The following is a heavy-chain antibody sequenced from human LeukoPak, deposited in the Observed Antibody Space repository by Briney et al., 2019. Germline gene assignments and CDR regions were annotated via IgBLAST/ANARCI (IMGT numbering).Heavy chain of an antibody. CDR3: ARAGGGYSYGYDY. J-gene: IGHJ4*02. CDR2: IWYDGSNK. D-gene: IGHD5-18*01. V-gene: IGHV3-33*01. CDR1: GFTFSSYG. Sequence: GRSLRLSCAASGFTFSSYGMHWVGQAQGKGLEWVAVIWYDGSNKYYADSVKGRFTISRDNSKNTLYLQMNSLRAEDTAVYYCARAGGGYSYGYDYWGQGTLVTVSS.